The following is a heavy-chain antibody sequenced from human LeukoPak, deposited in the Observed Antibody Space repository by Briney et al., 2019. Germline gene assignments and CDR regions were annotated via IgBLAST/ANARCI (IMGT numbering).Heavy chain of an antibody. Sequence: PGGSLRLSCAASGFTFSSSAMNCVRQAPGKGLEWVALTSYDGSNKHYADSVKGRFTISRDNSKSTLYLQTNSQRAEDTAVYYCARDHAYAFDYWGQGTLVTVSP. CDR1: GFTFSSSA. CDR3: ARDHAYAFDY. CDR2: TSYDGSNK. D-gene: IGHD2-21*01. V-gene: IGHV3-30-3*01. J-gene: IGHJ4*02.